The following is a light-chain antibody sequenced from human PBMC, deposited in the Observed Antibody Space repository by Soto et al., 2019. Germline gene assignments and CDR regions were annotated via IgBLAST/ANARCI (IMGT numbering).Light chain of an antibody. CDR1: QGISNY. CDR3: QKDKSVPLT. V-gene: IGKV1-27*01. CDR2: AAS. J-gene: IGKJ4*01. Sequence: DIQMTQSPSSLSASVGDRVTITCRASQGISNYLAWYQQKPGRVPKLLIYAASTLHSGVPSRFSGSGSGTDFTLTISTRQPEDVAPYYCQKDKSVPLTFGGGTKVEIK.